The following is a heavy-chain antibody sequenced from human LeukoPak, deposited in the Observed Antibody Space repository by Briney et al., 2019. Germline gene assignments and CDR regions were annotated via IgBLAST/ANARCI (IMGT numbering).Heavy chain of an antibody. V-gene: IGHV3-49*04. J-gene: IGHJ6*02. CDR2: IRSNAYRGTT. CDR3: SRGPIQLWVHNGMDV. Sequence: PGGSLRLSCTTSGFTLGDHAMSWVRQAPEKGLEWVGFIRSNAYRGTTEYAAPVKGRFTISRDDSKSVVYLQMNGLKSEDTAVYYCSRGPIQLWVHNGMDVWGQGTTVTVSS. D-gene: IGHD5-18*01. CDR1: GFTLGDHA.